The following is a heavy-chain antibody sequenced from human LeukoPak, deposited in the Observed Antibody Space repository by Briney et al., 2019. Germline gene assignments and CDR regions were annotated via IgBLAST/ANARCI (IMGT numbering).Heavy chain of an antibody. D-gene: IGHD3-10*01. CDR3: TRDATGGYYFDY. CDR1: GFTFSSYE. V-gene: IGHV3-48*03. J-gene: IGHJ4*02. Sequence: GGSLRLSCAASGFTFSSYEMNWVRQAPGKGLEWVSYISSSGSTIYYADSVKGRFTISRDNAKNSLYLQMNSLRAEDTAVYYCTRDATGGYYFDYWGQGTLVTVSS. CDR2: ISSSGSTI.